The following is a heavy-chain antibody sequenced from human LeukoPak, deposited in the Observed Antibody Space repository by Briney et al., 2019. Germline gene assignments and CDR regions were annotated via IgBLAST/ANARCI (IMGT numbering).Heavy chain of an antibody. D-gene: IGHD1-7*01. CDR2: MNPNSGNT. CDR3: ARETGTTTSAFDI. CDR1: GYTFTSYD. J-gene: IGHJ3*02. Sequence: ASVKVSCKASGYTFTSYDINWVRQATGQGLEWMGWMNPNSGNTNYAQKLQGRVTMTTDTSTSTAYMELRSLRSDDTAVYYCARETGTTTSAFDIWGQGTMVTVSS. V-gene: IGHV1-18*01.